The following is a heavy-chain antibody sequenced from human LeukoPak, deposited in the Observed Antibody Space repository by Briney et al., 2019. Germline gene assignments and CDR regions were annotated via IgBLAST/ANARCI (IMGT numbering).Heavy chain of an antibody. CDR1: GFTLSSYG. J-gene: IGHJ4*02. CDR2: IRYDGSNK. D-gene: IGHD2-15*01. CDR3: AKDRRYSQDY. V-gene: IGHV3-30*02. Sequence: GSLRLSCTASGFTLSSYGMHWVRQAPGKGLEWVAFIRYDGSNKNYADSVKGRFTISRDNSKNTLYLQMNSLRAGDTAVYYCAKDRRYSQDYWGQGTLVTVSS.